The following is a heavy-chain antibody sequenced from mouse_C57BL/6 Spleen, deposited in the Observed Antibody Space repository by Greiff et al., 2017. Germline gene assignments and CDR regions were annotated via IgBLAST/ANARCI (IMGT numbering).Heavy chain of an antibody. D-gene: IGHD1-1*01. Sequence: VKLQESGAELVRPGTSVKMSCKASGYTFTNYWIGWAKQRPGHGLEWIGDIYPGGGYTNYNEKFKGKATLTADKSSSTAYMQFSSLTSEDSAIYYCARKGITTVVAGFDYWGQGTTLTVSS. CDR2: IYPGGGYT. J-gene: IGHJ2*01. V-gene: IGHV1-63*01. CDR3: ARKGITTVVAGFDY. CDR1: GYTFTNYW.